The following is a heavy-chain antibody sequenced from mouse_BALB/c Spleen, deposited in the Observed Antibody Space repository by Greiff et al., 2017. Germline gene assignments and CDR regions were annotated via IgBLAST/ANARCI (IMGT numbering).Heavy chain of an antibody. D-gene: IGHD2-3*01. V-gene: IGHV5-4*02. CDR1: GFTFSDYY. J-gene: IGHJ4*01. CDR3: ARVSIDYDAMDY. Sequence: EVQLVESGGGLVKPGGSLKLSCAASGFTFSDYYMYWVRQTPEKRLEWVATISDGGSYTYYPDSVKGRFTISRDNAKNNLYLQMSSLKSEDTAMYYCARVSIDYDAMDYWGQGTSVTVSS. CDR2: ISDGGSYT.